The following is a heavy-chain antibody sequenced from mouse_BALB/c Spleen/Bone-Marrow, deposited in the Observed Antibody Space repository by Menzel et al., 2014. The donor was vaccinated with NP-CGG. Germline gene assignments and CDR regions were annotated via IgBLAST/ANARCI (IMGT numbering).Heavy chain of an antibody. V-gene: IGHV2-9*02. CDR1: GFSLTSYG. CDR2: IWAGGST. Sequence: VKLLESGPGLVAPSQSLSITCTVSGFSLTSYGVHWVRQPPGKGLEWLGVIWAGGSTNYNSALVSRLSISKDNSKSQVFLKMNSLQTDDTAMYYCAREPSTMITTGFAYWGQGTLVTVSA. J-gene: IGHJ3*01. CDR3: AREPSTMITTGFAY. D-gene: IGHD2-4*01.